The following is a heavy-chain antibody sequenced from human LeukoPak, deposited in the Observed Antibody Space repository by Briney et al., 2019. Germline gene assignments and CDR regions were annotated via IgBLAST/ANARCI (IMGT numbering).Heavy chain of an antibody. CDR1: GFTFSSYG. V-gene: IGHV3-33*06. Sequence: GGSLRLSCAASGFTFSSYGMHWVRQAPGKGLEWVAVIWYDGSNKYYADSVKGRFTISRDNSKNTLYLQMNSLRAEDTAVYYCAKVVRGSYTPGPFDYWGQGTLVTVSS. CDR3: AKVVRGSYTPGPFDY. J-gene: IGHJ4*02. D-gene: IGHD3-16*01. CDR2: IWYDGSNK.